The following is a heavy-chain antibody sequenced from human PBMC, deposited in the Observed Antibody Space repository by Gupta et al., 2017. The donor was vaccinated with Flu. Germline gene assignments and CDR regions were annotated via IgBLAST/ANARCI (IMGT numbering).Heavy chain of an antibody. CDR3: TTDAGFVPYYFVY. CDR2: IKIKNHGGTA. J-gene: IGHJ4*02. Sequence: DPGKGLEWVGRIKIKNHGGTADYAAPVNGRFTISRDDSERKLFLQMSSLKSEDSGVYYCTTDAGFVPYYFVYWGQGTLVTVSS. D-gene: IGHD2-8*01. V-gene: IGHV3-15*01.